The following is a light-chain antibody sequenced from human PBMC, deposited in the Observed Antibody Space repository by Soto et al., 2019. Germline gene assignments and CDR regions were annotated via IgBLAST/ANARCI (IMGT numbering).Light chain of an antibody. CDR3: CSYAGSYNWV. CDR1: SSDVGGYNY. J-gene: IGLJ1*01. Sequence: QSALTQPRSVSGSPGQSVTISCTGTSSDVGGYNYVSWYQQHPGKAPKLMIYDVSKRPSGVPDRFSGSKSCNTASLTISGLQAEDEADYYCCSYAGSYNWVLGTGTKLTVL. CDR2: DVS. V-gene: IGLV2-11*01.